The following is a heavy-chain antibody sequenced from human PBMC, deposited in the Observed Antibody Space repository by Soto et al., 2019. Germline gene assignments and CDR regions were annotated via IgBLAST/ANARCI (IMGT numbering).Heavy chain of an antibody. CDR3: AKSVAGTFRGFDF. CDR1: GFSFSNYA. CDR2: FSAGGITT. J-gene: IGHJ4*02. V-gene: IGHV3-23*01. Sequence: EVQLLDSGGGLVQPGGSLRLSCAASGFSFSNYAMSWVRQAPGKGLKWVSAFSAGGITTYYADSVKGRFTISRDNSKSTLYLQMNSLGAEDTARYYCAKSVAGTFRGFDFWGQGTLVTVSS. D-gene: IGHD6-19*01.